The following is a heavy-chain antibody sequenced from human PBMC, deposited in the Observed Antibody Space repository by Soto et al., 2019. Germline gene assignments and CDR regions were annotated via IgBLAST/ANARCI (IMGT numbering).Heavy chain of an antibody. V-gene: IGHV3-33*01. CDR2: IWYDGSHK. CDR3: ARAVGPFDY. J-gene: IGHJ4*02. D-gene: IGHD1-26*01. Sequence: QVQLVESGGGVVQPGRSLRLSCAASGFTFSTYGMHWVRQAPGMGLEWVAVIWYDGSHKDYVDSVKGRFTISRDNSKNILYLQMNSLSVEDTAVYYCARAVGPFDYWGQGTLVTVSS. CDR1: GFTFSTYG.